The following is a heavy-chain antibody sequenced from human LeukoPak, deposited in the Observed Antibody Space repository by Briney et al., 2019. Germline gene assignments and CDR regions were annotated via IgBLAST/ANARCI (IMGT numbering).Heavy chain of an antibody. Sequence: GGSLRLSCAASGFTVSNNYLSWVRQAPGKGPEWVSVIYSGGATHYADSVKGRFTISRDNSKNTVYLQMSGPRAEDTAIYYCARGVPSPFPDPFDRWGQETLVIVSS. V-gene: IGHV3-53*01. CDR3: ARGVPSPFPDPFDR. CDR2: IYSGGAT. J-gene: IGHJ4*02. CDR1: GFTVSNNY. D-gene: IGHD6-6*01.